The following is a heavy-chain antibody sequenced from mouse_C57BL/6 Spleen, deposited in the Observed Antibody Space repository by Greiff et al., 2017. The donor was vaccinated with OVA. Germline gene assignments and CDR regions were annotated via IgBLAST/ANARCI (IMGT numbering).Heavy chain of an antibody. Sequence: VQLQQPGAELVMPGASVKLSCKASGYTFTSYWMHWVKQRPGQGLEWIGEIDPSDSYTNYNQKFKGKSTLTVDKSSSTAYMQLSSLTSEDSAVDYCARSDGSSYVRFAYWGQGTLVTVSA. D-gene: IGHD1-1*01. CDR2: IDPSDSYT. CDR1: GYTFTSYW. J-gene: IGHJ3*01. V-gene: IGHV1-69*01. CDR3: ARSDGSSYVRFAY.